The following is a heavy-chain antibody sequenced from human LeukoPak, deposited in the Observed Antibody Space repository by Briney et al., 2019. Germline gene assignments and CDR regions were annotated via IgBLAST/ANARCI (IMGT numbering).Heavy chain of an antibody. D-gene: IGHD3-10*01. CDR3: ARGDLLWFGELFASDFDY. CDR1: GYTFTSYD. Sequence: ASVKVSCKASGYTFTSYDINWVRQATGQGLEWMGWMNPNSGNTGYAQKFQGRVTMTRNTSISTAYMELSSLRSEDTAVYYCARGDLLWFGELFASDFDYWGQGTLVTVSS. J-gene: IGHJ4*02. CDR2: MNPNSGNT. V-gene: IGHV1-8*01.